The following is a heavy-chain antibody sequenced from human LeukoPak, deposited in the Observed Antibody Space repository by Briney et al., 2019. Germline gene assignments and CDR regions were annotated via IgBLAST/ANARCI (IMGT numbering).Heavy chain of an antibody. CDR1: GGSISSYY. CDR3: ACLTTADAFDI. Sequence: TSETLSLTCTVSGGSISSYYWSWIRQPPGKGLEWIGYIYNSGSTNYNPSLKSRVTISVDTSKNQFSLKLSSVTAADTAVYYCACLTTADAFDIWGQGTMVTVSS. D-gene: IGHD3-22*01. J-gene: IGHJ3*02. CDR2: IYNSGST. V-gene: IGHV4-59*01.